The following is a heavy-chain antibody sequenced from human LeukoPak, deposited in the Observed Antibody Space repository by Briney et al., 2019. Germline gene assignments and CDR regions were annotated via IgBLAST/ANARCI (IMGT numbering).Heavy chain of an antibody. Sequence: GGSLRLSCAASGFTFSSYGMSWVRQAPGKGLEWVAVISYDGSNKYYADSVKGRFTISRDNSKNTLYLQMNSLRAEDTAVYYCAKNNGFYGSGFVGYMDVWGKGTTVTISS. CDR2: ISYDGSNK. CDR1: GFTFSSYG. CDR3: AKNNGFYGSGFVGYMDV. D-gene: IGHD3-10*01. J-gene: IGHJ6*03. V-gene: IGHV3-30*18.